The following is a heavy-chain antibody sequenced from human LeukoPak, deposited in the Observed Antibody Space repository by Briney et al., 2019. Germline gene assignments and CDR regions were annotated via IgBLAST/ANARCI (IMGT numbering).Heavy chain of an antibody. CDR3: ARRRGYSYDY. D-gene: IGHD5-18*01. J-gene: IGHJ4*02. CDR1: GGSISSYY. V-gene: IGHV4-59*01. CDR2: IYYSGST. Sequence: PSETLSLTCTVSGGSISSYYWSWIRQPPGKGLEWIGYIYYSGSTTYNPSLKSRVTISVDTSKNQFSLELSSVTAADTAVYYCARRRGYSYDYWGQGTLVTVSS.